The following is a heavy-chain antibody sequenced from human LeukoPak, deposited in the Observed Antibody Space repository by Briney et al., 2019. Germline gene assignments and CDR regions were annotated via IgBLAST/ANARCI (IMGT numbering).Heavy chain of an antibody. Sequence: SETLSPTCTVSGGSIISVSYFWGWIRQPPGKGLEWIGSIYYSGSTYYNPSLKSRVTISVDTSKSQFSLKLSSVTAADTAVYYCVHGSGSFRYYLDYWGQGTLVTVSS. CDR2: IYYSGST. J-gene: IGHJ4*02. CDR1: GGSIISVSYF. V-gene: IGHV4-39*01. D-gene: IGHD3-10*01. CDR3: VHGSGSFRYYLDY.